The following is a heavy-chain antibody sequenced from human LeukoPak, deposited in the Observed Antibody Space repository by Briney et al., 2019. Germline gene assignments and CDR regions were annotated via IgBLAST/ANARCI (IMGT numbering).Heavy chain of an antibody. CDR2: ISYSGIT. J-gene: IGHJ3*02. Sequence: SETLSLTCTVSGGSFTSYYWSWIRQPTGKGLECIGYISYSGITSYNPSLESRVTISVDTSKNQFSLKLSSVTAADTAVYFCARFDSSAYNAFDMWGQGTMVTVSS. D-gene: IGHD3-22*01. CDR3: ARFDSSAYNAFDM. CDR1: GGSFTSYY. V-gene: IGHV4-59*12.